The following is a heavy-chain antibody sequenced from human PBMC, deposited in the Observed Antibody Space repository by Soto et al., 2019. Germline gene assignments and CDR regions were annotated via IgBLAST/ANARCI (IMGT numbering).Heavy chain of an antibody. CDR2: IYYSGST. CDR3: ASDDGGNSYYAFDI. CDR1: GGSISSYY. V-gene: IGHV4-59*01. J-gene: IGHJ3*02. D-gene: IGHD2-21*02. Sequence: SETLSLTCTVSGGSISSYYWSWIRQPPGKGLEWIGYIYYSGSTNYNPSLKSRVTISVDTSKNQFSLKLSSVTAADTAVYYCASDDGGNSYYAFDIWGQGTMVTVSS.